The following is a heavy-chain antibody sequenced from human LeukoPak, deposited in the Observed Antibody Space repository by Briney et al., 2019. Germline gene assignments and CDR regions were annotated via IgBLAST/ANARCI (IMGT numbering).Heavy chain of an antibody. Sequence: GGSLRVSCAASGFTFNTDWISWVRQAPGKGLEWVANIKEDGSEIYYVDSVKGRFTISRDNAKNSLYLQMNSLRAEDTAVYYCARGVYYFDYWGQGTLVTVSS. CDR3: ARGVYYFDY. CDR1: GFTFNTDW. CDR2: IKEDGSEI. D-gene: IGHD2/OR15-2a*01. V-gene: IGHV3-7*03. J-gene: IGHJ4*02.